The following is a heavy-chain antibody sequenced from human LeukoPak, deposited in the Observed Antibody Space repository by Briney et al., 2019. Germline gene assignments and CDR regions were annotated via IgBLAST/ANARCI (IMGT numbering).Heavy chain of an antibody. CDR2: IYHNGNT. Sequence: SQTLSLTCAVSGGSIGSGGYSWSWIQQPPGKGLEWIGYIYHNGNTYYSPSLKSRVTISVDRSKNQLSLKLSSVTAADTAMYYCASGGYSYGFDYWGQGTLVTVSS. CDR1: GGSIGSGGYS. CDR3: ASGGYSYGFDY. D-gene: IGHD5-18*01. J-gene: IGHJ4*02. V-gene: IGHV4-30-2*01.